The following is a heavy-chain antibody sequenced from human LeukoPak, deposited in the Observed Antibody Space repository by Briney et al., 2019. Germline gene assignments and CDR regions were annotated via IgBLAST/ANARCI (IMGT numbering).Heavy chain of an antibody. V-gene: IGHV3-23*01. D-gene: IGHD6-19*01. Sequence: GGSRRLSCAASGFTFSSYAMSWVRQAPGKGLEWVSAISGSGGSTYYADSVKGRFTISRDNSKNTLYLQMNSLRAEDTAVYYCARSPSQQWLVRVYFDYWGQGTLVTVSS. CDR3: ARSPSQQWLVRVYFDY. CDR1: GFTFSSYA. J-gene: IGHJ4*02. CDR2: ISGSGGST.